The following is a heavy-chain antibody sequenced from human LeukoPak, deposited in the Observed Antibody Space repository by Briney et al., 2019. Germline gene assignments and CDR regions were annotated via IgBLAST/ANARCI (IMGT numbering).Heavy chain of an antibody. CDR3: ARVAFGLYVMDV. D-gene: IGHD3/OR15-3a*01. Sequence: GGSLRLSCAASGFTFSSYSMNLVRQAPGKGLEWVSSISADSDHRFYADSLMGRFTISRDNARNSLYLQLISLRAEDTAVYYCARVAFGLYVMDVWGQGTTVTVSS. CDR2: ISADSDHR. V-gene: IGHV3-21*01. CDR1: GFTFSSYS. J-gene: IGHJ6*02.